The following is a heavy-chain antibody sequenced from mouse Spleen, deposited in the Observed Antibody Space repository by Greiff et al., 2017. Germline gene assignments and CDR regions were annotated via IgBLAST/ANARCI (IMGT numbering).Heavy chain of an antibody. D-gene: IGHD2-2*01. V-gene: IGHV1-5*01. CDR1: GYTFTTYW. CDR2: IYPGKSDT. CDR3: TRAHGCLDY. J-gene: IGHJ2*01. Sequence: EVMLVESGTVLARPGASVKMSCKTSGYTFTTYWMHWVKQRPGQGLEWIGAIYPGKSDTTYNQKFKDKAKLTAVTSASTAYMELSSLTNEDSAVYYCTRAHGCLDYWGQGTTLNVSS.